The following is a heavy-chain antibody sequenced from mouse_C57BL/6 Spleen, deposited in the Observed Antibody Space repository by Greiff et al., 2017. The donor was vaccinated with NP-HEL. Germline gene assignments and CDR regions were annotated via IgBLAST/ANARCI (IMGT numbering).Heavy chain of an antibody. CDR2: IWSGGST. CDR1: GFSLTSYG. D-gene: IGHD4-1*01. J-gene: IGHJ3*01. V-gene: IGHV2-2*01. Sequence: VMLVESGPGLVQPSQSLSITCTVSGFSLTSYGVHWVRQSPGKGLEWLGVIWSGGSTDYNAAFISRLSISKDNSKSQVFFKMNSLQADDTAIYYCARLTGMAYWGQGTLVTVSA. CDR3: ARLTGMAY.